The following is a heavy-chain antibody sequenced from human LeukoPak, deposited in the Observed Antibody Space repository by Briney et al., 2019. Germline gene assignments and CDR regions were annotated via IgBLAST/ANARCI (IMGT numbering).Heavy chain of an antibody. D-gene: IGHD3-22*01. J-gene: IGHJ4*02. V-gene: IGHV4-39*01. Sequence: SETLSLTCTVSGGSISSSSYYWGWLRQPPGKGLEWIGSIYYSGSTYYNPSLKSRVTISVDTSKNQFSLKLSSVTAADTAVYYCVGYYYDSSGYYYAGDLDYWGQGTLVTVSS. CDR3: VGYYYDSSGYYYAGDLDY. CDR2: IYYSGST. CDR1: GGSISSSSYY.